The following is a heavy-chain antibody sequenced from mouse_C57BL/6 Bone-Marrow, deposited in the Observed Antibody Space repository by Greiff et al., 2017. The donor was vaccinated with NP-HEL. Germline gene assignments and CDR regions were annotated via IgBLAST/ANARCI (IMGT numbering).Heavy chain of an antibody. CDR1: GFTFSDYY. J-gene: IGHJ2*01. Sequence: EVKLVESEGGLVQPGSSMKLSCTASGFTFSDYYMAWVRQVPEKGLEWVANINYDGSSPYYLDSLKSRFIISRDNAKNILYLQMSSLKSEDTATYYCARFYDGYYAGVYYFDYWGQGTTLTVSS. D-gene: IGHD2-3*01. V-gene: IGHV5-16*01. CDR2: INYDGSSP. CDR3: ARFYDGYYAGVYYFDY.